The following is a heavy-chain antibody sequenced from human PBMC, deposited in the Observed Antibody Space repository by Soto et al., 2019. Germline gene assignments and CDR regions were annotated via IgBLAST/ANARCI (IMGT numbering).Heavy chain of an antibody. J-gene: IGHJ6*02. Sequence: SVKVSCKASGGTFSSYAISWVRQAPGQGLEWMGGIIPIFGTANYAQKFQGRVTITADESTSTAYMELSSLRSEDTAVYYCAREKYSSSSGRSYYGMDVWGQGTTVTSP. CDR2: IIPIFGTA. V-gene: IGHV1-69*13. CDR1: GGTFSSYA. D-gene: IGHD6-6*01. CDR3: AREKYSSSSGRSYYGMDV.